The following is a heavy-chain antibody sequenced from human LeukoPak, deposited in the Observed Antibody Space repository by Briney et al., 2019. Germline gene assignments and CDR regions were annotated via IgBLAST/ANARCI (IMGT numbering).Heavy chain of an antibody. J-gene: IGHJ4*02. CDR3: VREPLYYDLWSVAY. CDR1: GGSISSSNW. V-gene: IGHV4-4*02. Sequence: SGTLSLTCAVSGGSISSSNWWSWVRQPPGKGLEWIGEIYHSGSTNYNPSLKSRVTMSVDKSKNQFSLKLSSVTAADTAVYYCVREPLYYDLWSVAYWGQGTLVTVSS. CDR2: IYHSGST. D-gene: IGHD3-3*01.